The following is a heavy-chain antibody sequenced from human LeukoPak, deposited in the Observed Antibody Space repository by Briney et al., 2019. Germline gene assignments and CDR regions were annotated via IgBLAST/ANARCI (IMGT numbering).Heavy chain of an antibody. J-gene: IGHJ4*02. CDR1: GFTFSNYA. Sequence: AGGSLRLSCAASGFTFSNYAMSWVRQAPGKGLEWMANIKQDGSEKYYVDSVKGRFTISRDNAKNSLYLQMNSLRAEDTAVYYCARERDILTGYYPGYWGQGTLVTVSS. D-gene: IGHD3-9*01. CDR3: ARERDILTGYYPGY. CDR2: IKQDGSEK. V-gene: IGHV3-7*01.